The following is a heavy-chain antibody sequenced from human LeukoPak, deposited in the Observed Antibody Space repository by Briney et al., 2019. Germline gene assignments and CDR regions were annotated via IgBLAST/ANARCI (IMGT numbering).Heavy chain of an antibody. V-gene: IGHV4-38-2*02. J-gene: IGHJ4*02. CDR2: HCHSGST. CDR3: ARLYSSSWYIRPPYFDY. CDR1: GSSISSDYY. D-gene: IGHD6-13*01. Sequence: KPSETLSHTCSLSGSSISSDYYWICHRPPPGLELKGIGSHCHSGSTYYNPSLKSRVTISVDTSKNQFSLKLSSVTAADTAVYYCARLYSSSWYIRPPYFDYWGQGTLVTVSS.